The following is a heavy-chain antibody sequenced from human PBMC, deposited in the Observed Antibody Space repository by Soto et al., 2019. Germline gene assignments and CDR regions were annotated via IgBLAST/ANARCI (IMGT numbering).Heavy chain of an antibody. CDR1: GFTFSSYS. D-gene: IGHD3-10*01. CDR3: ARDRPPITMVRGGHGMDV. V-gene: IGHV3-21*01. Sequence: PGGSLRLSCAASGFTFSSYSMNWVRQSPGKGLEWVSSISSSSSYIYYADSVKGRFTISRDNAKNSLYLQMNSLRAEDTAVYYCARDRPPITMVRGGHGMDVWGQGTTVTVSS. CDR2: ISSSSSYI. J-gene: IGHJ6*02.